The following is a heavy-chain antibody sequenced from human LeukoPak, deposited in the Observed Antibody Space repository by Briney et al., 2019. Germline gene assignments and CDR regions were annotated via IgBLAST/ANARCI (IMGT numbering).Heavy chain of an antibody. CDR2: ISSSSSYI. CDR3: AGTAMVTNAAWY. D-gene: IGHD5-18*01. CDR1: GSTFSSYS. Sequence: PGGSLRLSWAASGSTFSSYSMSWVRQAPGKGLEWVSSISSSSSYIYYADSVKGRFTISRDNAKNSLYLQMNSLRAEDTAVYYCAGTAMVTNAAWYWGQGTLVTVSS. J-gene: IGHJ4*02. V-gene: IGHV3-21*01.